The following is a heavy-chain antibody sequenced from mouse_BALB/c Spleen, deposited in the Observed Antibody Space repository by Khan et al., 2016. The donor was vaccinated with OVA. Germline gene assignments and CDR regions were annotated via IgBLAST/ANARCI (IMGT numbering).Heavy chain of an antibody. D-gene: IGHD2-1*01. V-gene: IGHV5-17*02. J-gene: IGHJ1*01. CDR2: ISSGSSTI. Sequence: EVELVESGGGLVQPGGSRKLSCAASGFTFSSFGMYWVRQAPKKGLEWVAYISSGSSTIYYVDTVKGRFTISRDSPKNTLFLQMTSLRSEDTAMYYCARSGGNFHWYFDVWGAGTSVTVSS. CDR1: GFTFSSFG. CDR3: ARSGGNFHWYFDV.